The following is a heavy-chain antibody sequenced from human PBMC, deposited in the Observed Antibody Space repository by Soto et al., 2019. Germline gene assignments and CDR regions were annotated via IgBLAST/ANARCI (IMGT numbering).Heavy chain of an antibody. CDR1: GGSISSYY. V-gene: IGHV4-59*01. J-gene: IGHJ4*02. CDR2: IYYSGST. Sequence: SETLSLTCTVSGGSISSYYWSWIRQPPGKGLEWIGYIYYSGSTNYNPSLKSRVAISVDTSKNQFSLKLSSVTAADTAVYYCARVAPYQRAAIDYWGQGTLVTVSS. D-gene: IGHD6-13*01. CDR3: ARVAPYQRAAIDY.